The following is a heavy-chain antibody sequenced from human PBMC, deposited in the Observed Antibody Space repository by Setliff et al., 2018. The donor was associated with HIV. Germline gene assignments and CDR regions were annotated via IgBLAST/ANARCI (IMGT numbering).Heavy chain of an antibody. CDR3: VRDGYNNWDLDH. CDR1: GFTFSFHA. Sequence: PGGSLRLSCAASGFTFSFHAMTWVRQAPGKGLEWVANINQNGGSRNYVDSGKGRFTISRDNTKNSLYLQMNSLRAEDTAMYYCVRDGYNNWDLDHWGQGTLVTVSS. J-gene: IGHJ4*02. V-gene: IGHV3-7*03. CDR2: INQNGGSR. D-gene: IGHD5-12*01.